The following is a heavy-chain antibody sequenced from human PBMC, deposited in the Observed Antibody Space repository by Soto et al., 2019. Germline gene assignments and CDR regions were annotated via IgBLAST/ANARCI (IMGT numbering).Heavy chain of an antibody. D-gene: IGHD6-13*01. CDR1: GGSFSGYY. V-gene: IGHV4-34*01. Sequence: KTSETLSLTCAVYGGSFSGYYWSWIRQPPGKGLEWIGEINHSGSTNYNPSLKSRVTISVDTSKNQFSLKLSSVTAADTAVYYCARALDSSSWSTFDYWGQGTLVTVSS. CDR2: INHSGST. J-gene: IGHJ4*02. CDR3: ARALDSSSWSTFDY.